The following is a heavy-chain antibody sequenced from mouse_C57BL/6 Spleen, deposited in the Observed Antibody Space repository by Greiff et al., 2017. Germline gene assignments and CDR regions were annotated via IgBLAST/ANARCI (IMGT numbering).Heavy chain of an antibody. CDR3: ARQVYYDYDAVCYFDV. CDR1: GYTFTSYW. D-gene: IGHD2-4*01. J-gene: IGHJ1*03. V-gene: IGHV1-55*01. Sequence: QVQLQQPGAELVKPGASVKMSCKASGYTFTSYWITWVKQRPGQGLEWIGDIYPGSGSTNYNDKVKSTATLTVDTSSSTAYMQLSSLTSEDSAVYYCARQVYYDYDAVCYFDVWGTGTTVTVSS. CDR2: IYPGSGST.